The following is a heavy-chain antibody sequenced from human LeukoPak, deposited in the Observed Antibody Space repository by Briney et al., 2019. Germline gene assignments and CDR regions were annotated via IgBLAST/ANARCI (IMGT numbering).Heavy chain of an antibody. CDR2: INPNSGGT. CDR1: GYTFTGYY. V-gene: IGHV1-2*02. CDR3: AREPCSSTRCGNENDDVY. D-gene: IGHD2-2*01. Sequence: AASVKVSCKASGYTFTGYYMHWVRQAPGQGLEWMGWINPNSGGTNYAQKFQGRVTMTRDTSISTAYMELSRLRSDDTAVYYCAREPCSSTRCGNENDDVYWGQGTLVTVSS. J-gene: IGHJ4*02.